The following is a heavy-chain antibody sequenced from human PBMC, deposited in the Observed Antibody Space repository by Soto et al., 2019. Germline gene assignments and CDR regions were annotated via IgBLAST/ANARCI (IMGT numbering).Heavy chain of an antibody. Sequence: QVQLQQWGAGLLKPSETLSLTCAVSGGSFSGYYWSWIRQPPGKGLEWIAEINHSRSTNYNPSLKSRVTISVDTSKNHVSLKLYSVTAADTAVYYCARDPGVGYYDRWGQGTLVTVSS. V-gene: IGHV4-34*01. CDR1: GGSFSGYY. CDR3: ARDPGVGYYDR. J-gene: IGHJ4*02. CDR2: INHSRST. D-gene: IGHD3-22*01.